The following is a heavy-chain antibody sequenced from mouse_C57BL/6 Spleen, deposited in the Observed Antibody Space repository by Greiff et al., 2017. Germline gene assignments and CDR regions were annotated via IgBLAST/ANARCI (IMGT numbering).Heavy chain of an antibody. CDR1: EYEFPSHD. CDR2: INSDGGST. J-gene: IGHJ1*03. Sequence: EVKVEESGGGLVQPGESLKLSCESNEYEFPSHDMSWVRKTPEKRLELVAAINSDGGSTYYPDTMERRFIISRDNTKKTLYLQMSSLRSEDTALYYCARRADYGYFDVWGTGTTVTVSS. V-gene: IGHV5-2*03. CDR3: ARRADYGYFDV.